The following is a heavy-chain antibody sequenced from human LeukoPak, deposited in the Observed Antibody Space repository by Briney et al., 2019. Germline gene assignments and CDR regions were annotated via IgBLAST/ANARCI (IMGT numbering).Heavy chain of an antibody. Sequence: PGGSLRLSCAASGFTFDRYNMIWVRQAPGKGLEWVSSISSGSSYIYYADSVSGRFTISRDSAKNSLYLQMNSLRAEDTAVYYCARDKTFCSSPSCDADYWGQGTLVTVSS. D-gene: IGHD2-2*01. J-gene: IGHJ4*02. CDR1: GFTFDRYN. CDR2: ISSGSSYI. CDR3: ARDKTFCSSPSCDADY. V-gene: IGHV3-21*01.